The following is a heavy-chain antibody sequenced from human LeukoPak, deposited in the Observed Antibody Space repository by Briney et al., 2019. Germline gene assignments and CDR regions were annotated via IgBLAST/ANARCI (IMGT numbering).Heavy chain of an antibody. J-gene: IGHJ4*02. CDR3: AKDLDPYYMILDY. CDR2: IYSGGST. CDR1: GFTVSSNY. D-gene: IGHD3-22*01. Sequence: GGSLRLSCAASGFTVSSNYMSWVRQAPGKGLEWVSVIYSGGSTYYADSVKGRFTISRDNSKNTLYLQMNSLRAEDTAVYYCAKDLDPYYMILDYWGQGTLVTVSS. V-gene: IGHV3-53*01.